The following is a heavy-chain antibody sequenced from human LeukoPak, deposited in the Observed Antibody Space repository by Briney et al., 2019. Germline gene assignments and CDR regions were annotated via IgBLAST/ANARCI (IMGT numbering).Heavy chain of an antibody. D-gene: IGHD3-22*01. J-gene: IGHJ5*02. CDR2: FDPEDGET. CDR3: ATLPLYYYDSSGYWRDWFDP. CDR1: GYTLTELS. Sequence: GASVKISCKVSGYTLTELSMHWVRQAPGKGLEWMGGFDPEDGETIYAQKFQGRVTMTEDTSTDTAYMELSSLRSEDTPVYYCATLPLYYYDSSGYWRDWFDPWGQGTLVTVSS. V-gene: IGHV1-24*01.